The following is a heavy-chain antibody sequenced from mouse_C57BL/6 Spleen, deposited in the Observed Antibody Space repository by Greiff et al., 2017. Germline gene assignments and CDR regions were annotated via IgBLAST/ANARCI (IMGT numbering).Heavy chain of an antibody. D-gene: IGHD2-4*01. Sequence: QVHVKQPGAELVKPGASVKMSCKASGYTFTSYWITWVKQRPGQGLEWIGDIYPGSGSTNYNEKFKSKATLTVDTSSSTAYMQLSSLTSEDSAVYYCARGGYDYDGNAMDYWGQGTSVTVSS. J-gene: IGHJ4*01. CDR3: ARGGYDYDGNAMDY. CDR1: GYTFTSYW. CDR2: IYPGSGST. V-gene: IGHV1-55*01.